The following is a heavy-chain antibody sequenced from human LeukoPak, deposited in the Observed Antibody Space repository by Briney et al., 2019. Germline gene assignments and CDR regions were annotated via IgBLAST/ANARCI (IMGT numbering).Heavy chain of an antibody. J-gene: IGHJ4*02. D-gene: IGHD2-15*01. V-gene: IGHV3-48*02. CDR2: IDSSNSPI. Sequence: GGSLRLSCAASGLTFSTYNMNWVRQAPGKGLKGVSYIDSSNSPIYYADCVKGRFTISRDNGKNSLYLQMNSLRDEDTAVYYCARDRCSGGSCYLDYWGQGTLVTVSS. CDR1: GLTFSTYN. CDR3: ARDRCSGGSCYLDY.